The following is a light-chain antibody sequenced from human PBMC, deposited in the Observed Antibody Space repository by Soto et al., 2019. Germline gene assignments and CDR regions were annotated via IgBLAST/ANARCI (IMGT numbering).Light chain of an antibody. J-gene: IGKJ5*01. CDR2: DAS. V-gene: IGKV3-20*01. Sequence: IVFAQAPGPPSFSPRERAPLSFEALRSVNNNFLAWYQQEPGQAPRLLIYDASSRATGIPDRFSGSGSGTEFTLTISRLEPEDFAVYYCQQYTISPPITFGQGTRLEIK. CDR3: QQYTISPPIT. CDR1: RSVNNNF.